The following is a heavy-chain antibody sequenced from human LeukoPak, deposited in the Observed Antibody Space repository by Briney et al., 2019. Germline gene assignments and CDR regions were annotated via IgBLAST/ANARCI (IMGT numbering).Heavy chain of an antibody. D-gene: IGHD3-9*01. CDR3: ARDPVNFAGYLLTP. CDR1: GASISSGFYY. J-gene: IGHJ5*02. CDR2: IYTSGST. V-gene: IGHV4-61*02. Sequence: SETLSLTCTVSGASISSGFYYWTWIRQPAGKGLEWIGCIYTSGSTNYNPSLKSRVTISMDTSKNQFSLKLKSVTAADTAVYFCARDPVNFAGYLLTPWGQGTLVTVSS.